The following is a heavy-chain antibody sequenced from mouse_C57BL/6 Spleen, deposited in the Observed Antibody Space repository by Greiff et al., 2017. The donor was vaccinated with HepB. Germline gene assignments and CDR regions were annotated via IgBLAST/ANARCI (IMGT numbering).Heavy chain of an antibody. CDR3: TREPDYYGSSPYYFDY. Sequence: EVQGVESGEGLVKPGGSLKLSCAASGFTFSSYAMSWVRQTPEKRLEWVAYISSGGDYIYYADTVKGRFTISRDNARNTLYLQMSSLKSEDTAMYYCTREPDYYGSSPYYFDYWGQGTTLTVSS. CDR2: ISSGGDYI. J-gene: IGHJ2*01. CDR1: GFTFSSYA. V-gene: IGHV5-9-1*02. D-gene: IGHD1-1*01.